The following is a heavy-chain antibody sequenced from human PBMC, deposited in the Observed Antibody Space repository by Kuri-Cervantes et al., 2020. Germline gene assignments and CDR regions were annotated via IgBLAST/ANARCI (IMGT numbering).Heavy chain of an antibody. CDR2: INAGNGNT. J-gene: IGHJ3*02. CDR3: ARNEVTTWSDAFDI. CDR1: GYSFTGYY. Sequence: ASVKVSCKASGYSFTGYYMHWVRQAPGQGLEWVGWINAGNGNTKYSQKFQGRVTITRDTSASTAYMELSSLRSEDTAVYYCARNEVTTWSDAFDIWGQGTMVTVSS. V-gene: IGHV1-3*01. D-gene: IGHD4-17*01.